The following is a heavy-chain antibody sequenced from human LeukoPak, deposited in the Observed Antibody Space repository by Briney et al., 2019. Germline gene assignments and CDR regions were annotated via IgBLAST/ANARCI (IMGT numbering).Heavy chain of an antibody. CDR2: ISAYNGNT. Sequence: ASVKVSCKASGYTFTSYGISWERQAPGQGLEWMGWISAYNGNTNYAQQLQGRVTMTTDTSTSTAYMELRSLRSDDTAVYYCARVGVYDSSGYYSSDAFDIWGQGTMVTVSS. D-gene: IGHD3-22*01. J-gene: IGHJ3*02. CDR1: GYTFTSYG. V-gene: IGHV1-18*01. CDR3: ARVGVYDSSGYYSSDAFDI.